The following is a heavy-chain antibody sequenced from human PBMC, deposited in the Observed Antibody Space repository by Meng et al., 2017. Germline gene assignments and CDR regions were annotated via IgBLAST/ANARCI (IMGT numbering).Heavy chain of an antibody. J-gene: IGHJ3*02. CDR2: INPSGGST. CDR1: GYTFTSYH. D-gene: IGHD4-17*01. V-gene: IGHV1-46*01. Sequence: ASVKVSCKASGYTFTSYHMHWVRQAPGQGREWMGIINPSGGSTSYAQKFQGRVTMTRDTSTSTVYMELSSLRAEEKAGYDCARELTKVTDHYGNDAFDIWGQGTMVTVSS. CDR3: ARELTKVTDHYGNDAFDI.